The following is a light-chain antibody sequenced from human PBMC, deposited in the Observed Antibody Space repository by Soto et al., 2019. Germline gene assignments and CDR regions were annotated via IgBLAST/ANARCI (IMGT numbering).Light chain of an antibody. CDR3: QQRSDWLPIT. J-gene: IGKJ5*01. CDR2: DVS. CDR1: QSVSES. V-gene: IGKV3-11*01. Sequence: EIVLTQSPATLSLSPGERATLSCRASQSVSESLAWYQQKPGQAPRLPIYDVSYRATGIPVRFSGSGSGTDFTLTISSLEPEDFAVYYCQQRSDWLPITFGQGTRLEIK.